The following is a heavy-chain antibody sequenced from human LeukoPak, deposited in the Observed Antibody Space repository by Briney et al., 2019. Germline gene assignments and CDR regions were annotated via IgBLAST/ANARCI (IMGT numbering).Heavy chain of an antibody. CDR2: IYASGSI. CDR3: ASRQLYYYGSGRRDY. D-gene: IGHD3-10*01. Sequence: SETLCLTCTVSGGSISSYYWSWIRQPAGKGLEWIGRIYASGSINYNPSLKSRVTMSVDTSKNQLSLKLTSVTAADTAVYYCASRQLYYYGSGRRDYWGQGTLVTVSS. CDR1: GGSISSYY. J-gene: IGHJ4*02. V-gene: IGHV4-4*07.